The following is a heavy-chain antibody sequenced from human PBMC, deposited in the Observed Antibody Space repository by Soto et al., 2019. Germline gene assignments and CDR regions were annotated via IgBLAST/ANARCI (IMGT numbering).Heavy chain of an antibody. CDR2: IYYSGST. V-gene: IGHV4-30-4*01. D-gene: IGHD2-2*01. J-gene: IGHJ6*02. Sequence: SETLSLTCTVSGGSISSGDYYWSWIRQPPGKGLEWIGYIYYSGSTSYNASLKSRTSISADPSNNQFSLKLHSLTAADTAVYFCGTMPIVVEPAPMDVWGPGTSVTSP. CDR1: GGSISSGDYY. CDR3: GTMPIVVEPAPMDV.